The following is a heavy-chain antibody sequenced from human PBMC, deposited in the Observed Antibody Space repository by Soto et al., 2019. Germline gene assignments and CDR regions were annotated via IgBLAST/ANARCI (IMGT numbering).Heavy chain of an antibody. Sequence: GGSLRLSCAASGFTFSSYAMHWVRQAPGKGLEWVAVISYDGSNKYYADSVKGRFTISRDNSKNTLYLQMNSLRAEDTAVYYCARDRYSSSSISYYYGMDVWGQGTTVTVSS. J-gene: IGHJ6*02. D-gene: IGHD6-6*01. CDR1: GFTFSSYA. CDR3: ARDRYSSSSISYYYGMDV. CDR2: ISYDGSNK. V-gene: IGHV3-30-3*01.